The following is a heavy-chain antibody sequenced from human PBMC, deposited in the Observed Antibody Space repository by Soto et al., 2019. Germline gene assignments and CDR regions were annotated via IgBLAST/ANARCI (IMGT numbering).Heavy chain of an antibody. D-gene: IGHD6-13*01. CDR1: GGSLGSSGYY. CDR2: IYYSGNT. CDR3: ASIAAPGTNQFDF. Sequence: SETLSLTCTVSGGSLGSSGYYWGWIRQSPGKGLEWIGNIYYSGNTFYNPSLKSRVTISVDTSKNQIYLHLSAVTAADTAIFYCASIAAPGTNQFDFWGQGTLVTVSS. V-gene: IGHV4-39*01. J-gene: IGHJ4*02.